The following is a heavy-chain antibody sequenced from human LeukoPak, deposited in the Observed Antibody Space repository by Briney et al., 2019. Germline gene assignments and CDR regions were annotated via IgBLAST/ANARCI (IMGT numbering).Heavy chain of an antibody. Sequence: PSETLSLTCTVSGGSISSHYWSWVRQPPGKGLEWIGYIYYSGSTNYNPSLKNRVTISVDTSKNQFSLKLSSVTAADTAVYYCARDLATAATADRAFDTWGQGTMVTVSS. CDR1: GGSISSHY. CDR2: IYYSGST. J-gene: IGHJ3*02. V-gene: IGHV4-59*11. D-gene: IGHD6-13*01. CDR3: ARDLATAATADRAFDT.